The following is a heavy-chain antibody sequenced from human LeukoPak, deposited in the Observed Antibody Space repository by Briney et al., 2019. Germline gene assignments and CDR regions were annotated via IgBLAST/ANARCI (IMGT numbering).Heavy chain of an antibody. CDR1: GFTFSSYS. Sequence: PGGSLRLSCAASGFTFSSYSMNWVRQAPGKGLEWVSSISSSSSYIYYADSVKGRFTISRDNAKNSLYLQMNSLRAEDTAVYYCAATYSSGYYYFDYWGQGTLVTVSS. J-gene: IGHJ4*02. CDR3: AATYSSGYYYFDY. CDR2: ISSSSSYI. D-gene: IGHD3-22*01. V-gene: IGHV3-21*01.